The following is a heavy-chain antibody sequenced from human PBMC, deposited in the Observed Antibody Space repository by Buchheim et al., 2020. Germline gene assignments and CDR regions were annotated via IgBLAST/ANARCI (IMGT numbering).Heavy chain of an antibody. CDR3: ARDRGYDFWSGYYSPYGMDV. D-gene: IGHD3-3*01. V-gene: IGHV3-30-3*01. Sequence: VQLVESGGGVVQPGRSLRLSCAASGFTFSSYAMHWVRQAPGKGLEWVAVISYDGSNKYYADSVKGRFTISRDNSKNTLYLQMNSLRAEDTAVYYCARDRGYDFWSGYYSPYGMDVWGQGTT. CDR1: GFTFSSYA. CDR2: ISYDGSNK. J-gene: IGHJ6*02.